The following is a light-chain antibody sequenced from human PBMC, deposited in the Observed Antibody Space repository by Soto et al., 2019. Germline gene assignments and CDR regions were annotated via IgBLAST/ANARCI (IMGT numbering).Light chain of an antibody. Sequence: DIQMTQSPSTLSASIGDRVTITCRASQSISSWLAWYQQKPGKAPKLLIYDASILESGVPSRFSGSGSGTEFSLTISSLQPDDFATYSCQQYSGYRTFGQGTKVDIK. J-gene: IGKJ1*01. V-gene: IGKV1-5*01. CDR2: DAS. CDR1: QSISSW. CDR3: QQYSGYRT.